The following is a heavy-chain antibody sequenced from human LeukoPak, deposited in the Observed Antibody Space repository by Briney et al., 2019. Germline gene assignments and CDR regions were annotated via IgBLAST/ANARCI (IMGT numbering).Heavy chain of an antibody. V-gene: IGHV1-46*01. CDR1: GYTFTNYY. Sequence: GASVKVSCKASGYTFTNYYLHWVRQAPGQGLAWMGIINPSGGTTRYVEKFQGRVTMTRDTSAGTVYMELRSLRSEDTAVYYCARGGYSESFYNPRSYGMDVWGQGTTVIVSS. CDR3: ARGGYSESFYNPRSYGMDV. J-gene: IGHJ6*02. D-gene: IGHD3-10*01. CDR2: INPSGGTT.